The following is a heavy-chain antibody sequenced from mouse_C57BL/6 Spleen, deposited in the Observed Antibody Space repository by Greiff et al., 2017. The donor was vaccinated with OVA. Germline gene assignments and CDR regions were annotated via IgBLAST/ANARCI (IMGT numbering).Heavy chain of an antibody. CDR1: GFTFSSYA. CDR2: ISDGGSYT. J-gene: IGHJ2*01. CDR3: ARVEYDATGDY. Sequence: EVMLVESGGGLVKPGGSLKLSCAASGFTFSSYAMSWVRQTPEKRLEWVATISDGGSYTYYPDNVKGRFTISRDNAKNNLYLQMSHLKSEDTAMYYCARVEYDATGDYWGQGTTLTVSS. D-gene: IGHD2-4*01. V-gene: IGHV5-4*03.